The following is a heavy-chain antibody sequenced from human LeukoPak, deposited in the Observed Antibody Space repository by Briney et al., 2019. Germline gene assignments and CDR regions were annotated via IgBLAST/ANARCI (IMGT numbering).Heavy chain of an antibody. J-gene: IGHJ4*02. CDR3: ARAPPFGSSGWDY. D-gene: IGHD6-19*01. Sequence: VASVKVSCKASGGTFSSYAISWLRQAPGQGLEWMGGIIPIFGTANYAQKFQGRVTITTDESTSTAYMELSSLRSEDTAVYYCARAPPFGSSGWDYWGQGTLVTVSS. V-gene: IGHV1-69*05. CDR2: IIPIFGTA. CDR1: GGTFSSYA.